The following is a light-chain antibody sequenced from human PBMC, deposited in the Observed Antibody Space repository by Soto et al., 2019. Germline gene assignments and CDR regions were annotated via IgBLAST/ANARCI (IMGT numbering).Light chain of an antibody. Sequence: EIVLTQSPGTLSLSPGERATLSCRASQSVSTSYLAWYQQQPGQAPRLLIYGASSRATGIPDRFSGSGSGADFTLTISRLELEDFAVYYCQQYGSVPLTFGGGTKVEIK. CDR2: GAS. CDR1: QSVSTSY. CDR3: QQYGSVPLT. V-gene: IGKV3-20*01. J-gene: IGKJ4*01.